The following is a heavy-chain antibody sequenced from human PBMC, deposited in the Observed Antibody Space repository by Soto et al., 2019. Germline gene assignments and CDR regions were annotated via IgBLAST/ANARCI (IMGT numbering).Heavy chain of an antibody. V-gene: IGHV4-59*01. CDR1: GGSISSYY. CDR3: ARETQSSPYSGPYLDY. J-gene: IGHJ4*02. CDR2: IYYSGST. D-gene: IGHD5-12*01. Sequence: SETLSLTCTVSGGSISSYYWSWIRQPPGKGLEWIGYIYYSGSTNYNPSLKSRVTISVDTSKNQFSLKLSSVTAADTAVYYCARETQSSPYSGPYLDYWGQGTLVTVSS.